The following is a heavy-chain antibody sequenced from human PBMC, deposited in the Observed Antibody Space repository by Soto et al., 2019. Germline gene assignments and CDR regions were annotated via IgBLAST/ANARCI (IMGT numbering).Heavy chain of an antibody. CDR3: APTSPTGWAEYYFDY. CDR2: IYWDDDK. V-gene: IGHV2-5*02. Sequence: QITLKESGPPLVKPTQTLTLTCTFSGFSLSTSGVGVGWIRQPPGKALEWLALIYWDDDKRYSPSLKSRLTITQDTSKTQVVLTMTHMDPVATATYYCAPTSPTGWAEYYFDYWRQGTLVTVSS. D-gene: IGHD3-10*01. J-gene: IGHJ4*02. CDR1: GFSLSTSGVG.